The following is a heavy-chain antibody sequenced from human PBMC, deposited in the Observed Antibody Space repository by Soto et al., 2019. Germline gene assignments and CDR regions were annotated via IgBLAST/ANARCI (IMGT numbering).Heavy chain of an antibody. CDR2: INHSGST. CDR1: GGSFSGYY. CDR3: ARGLTMIVVVITTTQGVDYFDY. D-gene: IGHD3-22*01. V-gene: IGHV4-34*01. J-gene: IGHJ4*02. Sequence: QVQLQQWGAGLLKPSETLSLTCAVYGGSFSGYYWSWIRQPPGKGLEWIGEINHSGSTNYNPSLTSRVTISVDTSKNPFAPELSSVTAADTAVYYCARGLTMIVVVITTTQGVDYFDYWGRGTLVSVSS.